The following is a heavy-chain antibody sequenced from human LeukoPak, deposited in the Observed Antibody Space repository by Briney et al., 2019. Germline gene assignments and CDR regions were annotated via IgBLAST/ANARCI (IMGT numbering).Heavy chain of an antibody. CDR1: GYTFTDYY. Sequence: ASVKVSCKASGYTFTDYYMHWVRQAPGQGLEWMGWINPNSGGTNYALKFQGRVTMTRDTSSSTAYMELSSLRSADTAVYYCASEYKYDSSGANAFDIWGQGTMVTVSS. CDR3: ASEYKYDSSGANAFDI. D-gene: IGHD3-22*01. J-gene: IGHJ3*02. V-gene: IGHV1-2*02. CDR2: INPNSGGT.